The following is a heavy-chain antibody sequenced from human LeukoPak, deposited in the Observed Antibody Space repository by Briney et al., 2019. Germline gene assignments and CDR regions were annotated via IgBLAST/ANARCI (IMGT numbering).Heavy chain of an antibody. Sequence: GGSLRLSCAASAFTFSSYGMHWVRQAPGKGLEWLAVISYDGSNKFYADSVKGRFTISRDNSKNTLYLQMNSLRAEDTAVYYCAKTGTTMSRNWYFDLWGRGTLVTVSS. D-gene: IGHD1-7*01. J-gene: IGHJ2*01. V-gene: IGHV3-30*18. CDR3: AKTGTTMSRNWYFDL. CDR2: ISYDGSNK. CDR1: AFTFSSYG.